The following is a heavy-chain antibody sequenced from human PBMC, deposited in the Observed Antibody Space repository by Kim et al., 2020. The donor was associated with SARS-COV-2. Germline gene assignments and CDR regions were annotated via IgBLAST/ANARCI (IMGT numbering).Heavy chain of an antibody. V-gene: IGHV3-23*01. CDR3: ASRPRGMDV. CDR1: GFTFSSYA. J-gene: IGHJ6*02. Sequence: GGSLRLSCAASGFTFSSYAMSWVRQAPGKGLEWVSAITTNGGKTFYTDSVKGRFTISRDNSKNTLYLQMNSLRAEDTAIYYCASRPRGMDVWGQGTTVTVSS. CDR2: ITTNGGKT.